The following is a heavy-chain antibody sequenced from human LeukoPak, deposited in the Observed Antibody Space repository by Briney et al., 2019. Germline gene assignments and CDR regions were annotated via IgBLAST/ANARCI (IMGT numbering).Heavy chain of an antibody. CDR1: GFIFSDYW. CDR2: IKLDGSEK. V-gene: IGHV3-7*01. D-gene: IGHD5-18*01. J-gene: IGHJ4*02. CDR3: ARVKGAYRYGSDY. Sequence: GGSLRLSCAASGFIFSDYWMNWVRQAPGKGLEWVANIKLDGSEKYYVDSAKGRFTISRDNAKNSLYLQMNSLRAEDTAVYYCARVKGAYRYGSDYWGQGTLVTVSS.